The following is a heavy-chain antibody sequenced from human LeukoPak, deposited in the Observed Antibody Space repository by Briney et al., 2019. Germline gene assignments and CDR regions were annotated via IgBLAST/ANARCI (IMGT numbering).Heavy chain of an antibody. V-gene: IGHV4-59*01. D-gene: IGHD6-13*01. Sequence: SETLSLTCTVSGGSISSYYWSWIGQPPGKGLEWIGYIYYSGSTNYNPSLKSRVTISVDTSKNQFSLKLSSVTAADTAVYYCARYGRYSSSYYYYYMDVWGKGTTVTVAS. CDR2: IYYSGST. CDR1: GGSISSYY. CDR3: ARYGRYSSSYYYYYMDV. J-gene: IGHJ6*03.